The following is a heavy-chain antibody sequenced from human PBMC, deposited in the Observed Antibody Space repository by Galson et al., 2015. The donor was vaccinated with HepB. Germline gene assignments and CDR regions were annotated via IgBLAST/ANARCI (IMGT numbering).Heavy chain of an antibody. Sequence: SLRLSCAASGFTFNTYWMSWVRQAPGKGLEWVGSIKQDGSERFYVDSVRGRFTISRDNANNSLYLQMNYLGGDDTAIYYCARLGAGSGSSDYWGQGTLVTVSS. CDR1: GFTFNTYW. D-gene: IGHD3-10*01. CDR2: IKQDGSER. V-gene: IGHV3-7*03. CDR3: ARLGAGSGSSDY. J-gene: IGHJ4*02.